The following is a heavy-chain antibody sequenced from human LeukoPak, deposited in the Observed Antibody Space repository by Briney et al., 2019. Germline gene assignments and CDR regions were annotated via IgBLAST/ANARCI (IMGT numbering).Heavy chain of an antibody. V-gene: IGHV3-48*03. J-gene: IGHJ4*02. D-gene: IGHD3-9*01. CDR2: ISRSGSTI. CDR3: AKATSLIYDILTGLDY. CDR1: GFTLSSSE. Sequence: PGGSLRLSCAASGFTLSSSEMNWVRQAPGKGLEWVSYISRSGSTIFYADSVKGRFTISRDNSKNTLYLQMNSLRAEDTAVYYCAKATSLIYDILTGLDYWGQGTLVTVSS.